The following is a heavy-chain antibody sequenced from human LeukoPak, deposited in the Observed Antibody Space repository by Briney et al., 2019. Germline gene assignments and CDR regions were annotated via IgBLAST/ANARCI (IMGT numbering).Heavy chain of an antibody. CDR1: GGSFSGYY. V-gene: IGHV4-34*01. D-gene: IGHD6-19*01. J-gene: IGHJ4*02. Sequence: SETLSLTCAVYGGSFSGYYWSWIRQPPGKGLEWIGEINHSGSTNYNPSLKSRVTISVDTSKNQFSLKLSSVTAADTAVYYCARGQWLGHFGPTPFDYWGQGTLVTVSS. CDR3: ARGQWLGHFGPTPFDY. CDR2: INHSGST.